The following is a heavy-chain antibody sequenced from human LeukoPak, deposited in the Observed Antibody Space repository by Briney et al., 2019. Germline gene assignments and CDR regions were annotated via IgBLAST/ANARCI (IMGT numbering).Heavy chain of an antibody. D-gene: IGHD1-26*01. Sequence: GGSLRLSCAASGFTFSSNWLHWVRQAPGKGLVWVSRITSDGSSTTYADSVKGSFTISRDNAKNTLYLQMDSLRAEDTAVYYCARALGSPLDYWGQGTLVTVSS. CDR2: ITSDGSST. CDR1: GFTFSSNW. V-gene: IGHV3-74*03. J-gene: IGHJ4*02. CDR3: ARALGSPLDY.